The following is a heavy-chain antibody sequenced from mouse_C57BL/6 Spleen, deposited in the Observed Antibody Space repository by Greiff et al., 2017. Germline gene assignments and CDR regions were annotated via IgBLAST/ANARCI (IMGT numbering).Heavy chain of an antibody. J-gene: IGHJ1*03. V-gene: IGHV2-9-1*01. CDR3: SRNYASSSPYWYFGA. CDR1: GFSLTSYA. CDR2: IWPGGGT. Sequence: QVQLQESGPGLVAPSQSLSISCTVSGFSLTSYAISWVRQPPGKGLEWLGVIWPGGGTNYNSALKSRLSISKDNSKRQVFLKMTSRQTDDTARYYWSRNYASSSPYWYFGAWGTGTTVTVSS. D-gene: IGHD1-1*01.